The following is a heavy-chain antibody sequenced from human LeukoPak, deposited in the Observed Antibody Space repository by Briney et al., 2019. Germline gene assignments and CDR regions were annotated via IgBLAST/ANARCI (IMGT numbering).Heavy chain of an antibody. D-gene: IGHD3-22*01. CDR1: GGSFSGYY. J-gene: IGHJ6*03. V-gene: IGHV4-34*01. Sequence: SETLSLTCAVYGGSFSGYYWSWIRQPPGKGLEWIGEINHSGSTNYNPSLKSRVTISVDTSKNQFSLKLSSVTAADTAVYYCARVYNSDSSGYYYPYYYYYYMDVWGKGTTVTVSS. CDR3: ARVYNSDSSGYYYPYYYYYYMDV. CDR2: INHSGST.